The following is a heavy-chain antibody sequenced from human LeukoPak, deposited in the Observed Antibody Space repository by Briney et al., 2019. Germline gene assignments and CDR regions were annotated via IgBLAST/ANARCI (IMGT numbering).Heavy chain of an antibody. J-gene: IGHJ4*02. V-gene: IGHV3-7*01. Sequence: GGSLRLSCVASGFTFGNFWMSWVRHSPGRGLEWVANIHPEGDEKYHVESVMGRFTISRDNAESSLFLQMNGLRAEDTAVYYCARDGGHSTDLDYWGQGILVTVSS. CDR3: ARDGGHSTDLDY. CDR1: GFTFGNFW. D-gene: IGHD2-8*02. CDR2: IHPEGDEK.